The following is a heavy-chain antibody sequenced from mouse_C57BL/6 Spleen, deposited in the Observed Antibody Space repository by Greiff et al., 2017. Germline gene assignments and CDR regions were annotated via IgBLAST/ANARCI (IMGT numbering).Heavy chain of an antibody. CDR2: ISSGSSTI. CDR3: ARTGGAMDY. J-gene: IGHJ4*01. V-gene: IGHV5-17*01. Sequence: EVQVVESGGGLVKPGGSLKLSCAASGFTFSDYGMHWVRQAPEKGLEWVAYISSGSSTIYYAYTVTGRFTISRDNAKNTLFLQMTSLRSEDTAMYYCARTGGAMDYWGQGTSVTVSS. CDR1: GFTFSDYG. D-gene: IGHD1-1*02.